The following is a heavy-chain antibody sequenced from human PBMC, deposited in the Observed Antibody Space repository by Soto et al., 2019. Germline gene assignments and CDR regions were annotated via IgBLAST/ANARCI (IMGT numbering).Heavy chain of an antibody. D-gene: IGHD3-10*01. CDR3: ARGGSMIRGRNFFDS. CDR1: FFPPLFSS. CDR2: FYYDGRT. J-gene: IGHJ4*02. V-gene: IGHV4-59*01. Sequence: LSLPFPFSFFPPLFSSFLFFLHPPFNLLYFIFNFYYDGRTMSNPSLKSRVTISLDMSKNVFSLKLTSVTAADTSVYRCARGGSMIRGRNFFDSWGQGILVTVSS.